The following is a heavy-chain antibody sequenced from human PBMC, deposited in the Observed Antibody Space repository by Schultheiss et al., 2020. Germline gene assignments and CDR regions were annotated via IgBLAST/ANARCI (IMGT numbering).Heavy chain of an antibody. CDR1: GYTFTSYD. CDR3: AKATRGWLYTNTLTFGMDV. J-gene: IGHJ6*02. Sequence: ASVKVSCKASGYTFTSYDFNWLRQAPGQGLEWMGWMNPNSGNTGYAQKFQGRVTMTRNTSISTAYMELSSLRSEDTAVYYCAKATRGWLYTNTLTFGMDVWGQGTTVTVSS. CDR2: MNPNSGNT. V-gene: IGHV1-8*01. D-gene: IGHD5-24*01.